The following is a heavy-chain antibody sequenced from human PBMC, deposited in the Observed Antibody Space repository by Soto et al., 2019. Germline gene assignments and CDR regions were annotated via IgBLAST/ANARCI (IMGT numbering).Heavy chain of an antibody. J-gene: IGHJ4*02. CDR2: IHHSGST. D-gene: IGHD1-7*01. Sequence: SETLSLTCTVSGGSISSGENFWNWIRQSPGKGLEWIGYIHHSGSTYYNPSLKSRLTISVDTSKNQISLKLNSVTAAETAVYYCARDTGNYPYYFDYWGQGTLVTVSS. CDR1: GGSISSGENF. CDR3: ARDTGNYPYYFDY. V-gene: IGHV4-30-4*01.